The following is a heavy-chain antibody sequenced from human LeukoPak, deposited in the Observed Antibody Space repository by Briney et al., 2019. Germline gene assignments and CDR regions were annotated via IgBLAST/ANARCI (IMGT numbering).Heavy chain of an antibody. CDR1: DNSISTYY. CDR2: ISTSGST. V-gene: IGHV4-4*07. D-gene: IGHD3-22*01. Sequence: SETLSLTCTVSDNSISTYYWNWIRQAAGKGLEWIGRISTSGSTNYNPSLKSRLTMSAVTSKNQFSLKLSSVTAADTAVYYCAREHATMNGDHCAFDIWGQGTMVTVSS. J-gene: IGHJ3*02. CDR3: AREHATMNGDHCAFDI.